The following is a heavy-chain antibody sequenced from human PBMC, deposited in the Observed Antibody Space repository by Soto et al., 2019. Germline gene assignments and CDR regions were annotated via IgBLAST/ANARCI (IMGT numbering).Heavy chain of an antibody. Sequence: EVQLLESGGDLIQPGGSLRLSCAASGFTFSSYAMSWVRQAPGKGVGWVSAISSSGVSTFYADSVKGRFTISRDNSRNTLYLQMDSLRAQDTAIYYCAKYQPMTQPRPYFDYWGQGTLVTVSS. V-gene: IGHV3-23*01. CDR2: ISSSGVST. J-gene: IGHJ4*02. CDR1: GFTFSSYA. CDR3: AKYQPMTQPRPYFDY. D-gene: IGHD3-22*01.